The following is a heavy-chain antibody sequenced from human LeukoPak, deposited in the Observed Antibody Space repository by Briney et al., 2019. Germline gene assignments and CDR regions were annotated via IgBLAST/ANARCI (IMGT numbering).Heavy chain of an antibody. CDR2: ISTSSSHI. CDR3: ARGEDSGYVLYY. V-gene: IGHV3-21*01. J-gene: IGHJ4*02. Sequence: GGSLRLSCAASGFTYSSYTMNWVRQAPGKGLEWVSSISTSSSHIYYVDSVKGRFTISRDNAKNSLYLQMNSLRAEDTAVYYCARGEDSGYVLYYWGQGTLVTVSS. CDR1: GFTYSSYT. D-gene: IGHD5-12*01.